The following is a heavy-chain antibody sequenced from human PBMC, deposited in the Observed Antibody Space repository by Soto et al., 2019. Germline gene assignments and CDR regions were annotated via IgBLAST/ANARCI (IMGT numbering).Heavy chain of an antibody. V-gene: IGHV3-15*01. CDR3: ATDLPPSRLSSCWYFDAFDN. Sequence: GESLKISCAASGFTFSNAWMSWVRQAPGKGLEWVGRIKSKTDGGTTDYAAPEKGRFTISRDDSKNTRYLQMNSLKTEDTPLYSCATDLPPSRLSSCWYFDAFDNWGQGTMVTVSS. J-gene: IGHJ3*02. CDR1: GFTFSNAW. D-gene: IGHD6-13*01. CDR2: IKSKTDGGTT.